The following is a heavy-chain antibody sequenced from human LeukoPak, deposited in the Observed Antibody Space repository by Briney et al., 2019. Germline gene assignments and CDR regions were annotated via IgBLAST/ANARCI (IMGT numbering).Heavy chain of an antibody. CDR1: GGSISSGDYY. Sequence: SQTLSLTCTVSGGSISSGDYYWRWIRQPPGKGLEWIGYIYYSGSTYYNPSLKSRVTISVDTSKNQFSLKLSSVTAADTAVYYCARAGDGYSDAFDIWGQGTMVTVSS. V-gene: IGHV4-30-4*01. J-gene: IGHJ3*02. CDR2: IYYSGST. D-gene: IGHD5-24*01. CDR3: ARAGDGYSDAFDI.